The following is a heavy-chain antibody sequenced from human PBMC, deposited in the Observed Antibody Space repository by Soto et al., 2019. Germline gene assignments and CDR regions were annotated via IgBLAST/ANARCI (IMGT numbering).Heavy chain of an antibody. CDR1: GFTFSNYE. CDR3: ARDPAIYSGKFAYGLDV. CDR2: IGNRGRTI. J-gene: IGHJ6*02. Sequence: EVQLVESGGGLVQAGGSLRLFCAASGFTFSNYEMNWVRQAPGKGLEWVSYIGNRGRTIYYADSVKGRFTISRDNAKNSMYLQMNSLRAEDTAVYYCARDPAIYSGKFAYGLDVWGQGTTVTVSS. D-gene: IGHD4-4*01. V-gene: IGHV3-48*03.